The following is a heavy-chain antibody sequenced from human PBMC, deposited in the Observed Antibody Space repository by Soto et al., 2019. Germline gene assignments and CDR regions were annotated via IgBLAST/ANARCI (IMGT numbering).Heavy chain of an antibody. D-gene: IGHD6-19*01. CDR2: IYHSGST. Sequence: SETLSLTCAVSGGSISSGGYSWSWIRQPPGKGLEWIGYIYHSGSTYYNPSLKSRVTISVDRSKNQFSLKLSSVTAADTAVYYCASSESVDYYYYGMDVWGQGTAVTVSS. J-gene: IGHJ6*02. V-gene: IGHV4-30-2*01. CDR3: ASSESVDYYYYGMDV. CDR1: GGSISSGGYS.